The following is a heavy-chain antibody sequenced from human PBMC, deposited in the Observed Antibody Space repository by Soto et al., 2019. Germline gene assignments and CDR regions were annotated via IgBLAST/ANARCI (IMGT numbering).Heavy chain of an antibody. D-gene: IGHD3-10*01. V-gene: IGHV3-53*01. CDR1: GFTVSNNY. CDR2: IYSGGYT. Sequence: EVQLVESGGGLIQPGGSLRLSCAVSGFTVSNNYMSWVRQAPGKGLEGVSVIYSGGYTAYGDSVKGRFTISRDNSKNTLYPQRNSPRSAGRAVFYWGGDGGGGGYWGQGTLVTVSS. CDR3: GGDGGGGGY. J-gene: IGHJ4*02.